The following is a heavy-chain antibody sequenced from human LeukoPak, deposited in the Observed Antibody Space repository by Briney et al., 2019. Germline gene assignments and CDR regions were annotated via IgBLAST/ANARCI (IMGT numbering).Heavy chain of an antibody. CDR2: ISDSGGAT. CDR3: VRGDRRDY. D-gene: IGHD2-21*01. CDR1: GFTFSNVW. J-gene: IGHJ4*02. Sequence: PGGSLRLSCAASGFTFSNVWMNWVRQAPGKGLQWASSISDSGGATFYADSLRGRFTISRDNAKNSLYLQMNSLTAEDTAVYYCVRGDRRDYWGQGTLVTVSS. V-gene: IGHV3-21*01.